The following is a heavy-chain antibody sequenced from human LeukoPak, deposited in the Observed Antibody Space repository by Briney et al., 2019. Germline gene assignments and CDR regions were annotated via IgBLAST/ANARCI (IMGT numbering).Heavy chain of an antibody. D-gene: IGHD1-14*01. V-gene: IGHV3-7*01. CDR3: TRDRSRAEDD. Sequence: AGSLRLSCAASGFTFSGHWMSWVRQAPGKGLEWVANINQGGSDKYYVDSVKGRFTISRDNANNLLYLQMNSLRGEDTAVYYCTRDRSRAEDDWGQGTLVTVS. CDR1: GFTFSGHW. J-gene: IGHJ4*02. CDR2: INQGGSDK.